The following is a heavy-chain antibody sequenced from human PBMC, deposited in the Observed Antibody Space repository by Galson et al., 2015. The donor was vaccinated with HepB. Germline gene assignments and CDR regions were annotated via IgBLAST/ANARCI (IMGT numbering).Heavy chain of an antibody. V-gene: IGHV1-24*01. J-gene: IGHJ2*01. CDR1: GYTLTELS. D-gene: IGHD4-17*01. Sequence: SVKVSCKVSGYTLTELSMHWVRQAPGKGLEWMGGFDPEDGETIYAQKFQGRVTMTEDTSTDTAYMELSSLRSEDTAVYYCATVHDYGDRSYWYFDLWGRGTLVTVSS. CDR3: ATVHDYGDRSYWYFDL. CDR2: FDPEDGET.